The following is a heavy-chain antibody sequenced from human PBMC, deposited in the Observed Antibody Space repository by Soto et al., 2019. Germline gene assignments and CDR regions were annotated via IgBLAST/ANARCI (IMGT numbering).Heavy chain of an antibody. CDR1: GYSFTSYW. Sequence: LGESLKISCKGSGYSFTSYWIGWVRQMPGKGLEWMGIIYPGDSDTRYSPSFQGQVTISADKSISTAYLQWSSLKASDTAMYYFARHKLSVFCSSTSCSPDLYYYYYYMDVWGKGTTVTVSS. V-gene: IGHV5-51*01. CDR2: IYPGDSDT. CDR3: ARHKLSVFCSSTSCSPDLYYYYYYMDV. D-gene: IGHD2-2*01. J-gene: IGHJ6*03.